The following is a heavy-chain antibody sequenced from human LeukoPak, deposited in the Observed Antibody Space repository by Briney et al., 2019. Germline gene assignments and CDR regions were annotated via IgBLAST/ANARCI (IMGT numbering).Heavy chain of an antibody. V-gene: IGHV1-24*01. CDR2: FDPEDGET. Sequence: ASVKVSCKVSGYTLTELSMHWVRQAPGKGLEWMGGFDPEDGETIYAQKSQGRVTMTEDTSTDTAYMELSSLGSEDTAVYYCATVEALGYYDSRLAFDIWGQGTMVTVSS. J-gene: IGHJ3*02. D-gene: IGHD3-22*01. CDR3: ATVEALGYYDSRLAFDI. CDR1: GYTLTELS.